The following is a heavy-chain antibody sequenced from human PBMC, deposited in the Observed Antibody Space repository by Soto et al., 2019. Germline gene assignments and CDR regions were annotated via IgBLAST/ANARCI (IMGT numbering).Heavy chain of an antibody. J-gene: IGHJ4*02. Sequence: ASVKVSCKASGDTFTTYYINWVRQATGHGLEWMGWINPNSGNIGYAQRFQGRVTMTRDTAIRTAYMEVSSLRSDDTAVYYCARGRASGSYYLLDYWGQGTLVPVSS. V-gene: IGHV1-8*01. CDR3: ARGRASGSYYLLDY. D-gene: IGHD3-10*01. CDR1: GDTFTTYY. CDR2: INPNSGNI.